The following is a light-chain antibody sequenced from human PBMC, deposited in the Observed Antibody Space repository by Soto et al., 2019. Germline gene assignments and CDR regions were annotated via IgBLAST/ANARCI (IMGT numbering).Light chain of an antibody. CDR2: GVS. V-gene: IGKV3-15*01. Sequence: ETVMTQSPATLSVSPGERATLSCRASQSVSTNLAWYQQKPGQAPRRLIYGVSTRATGVPARFSGSGSETDFTLTVSSLRSEDSAVYYCQQYNYWPITFGQGTRLEIK. CDR1: QSVSTN. CDR3: QQYNYWPIT. J-gene: IGKJ5*01.